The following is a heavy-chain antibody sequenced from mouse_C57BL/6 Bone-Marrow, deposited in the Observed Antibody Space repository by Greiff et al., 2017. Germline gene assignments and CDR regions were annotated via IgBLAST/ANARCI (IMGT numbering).Heavy chain of an antibody. V-gene: IGHV2-5*01. D-gene: IGHD1-1*01. CDR1: GFSLTSYG. Sequence: QVQLQQSGPGLVQPSQSLSITCTVSGFSLTSYGVHWVRQSTGKGLEWLGVLWRGGSTDYNAAFMSRLSITKDNSKSQVFFKMNSLQADYTAIYYCASHLLLRFYYAMDYWGQGTSVTVSS. J-gene: IGHJ4*01. CDR2: LWRGGST. CDR3: ASHLLLRFYYAMDY.